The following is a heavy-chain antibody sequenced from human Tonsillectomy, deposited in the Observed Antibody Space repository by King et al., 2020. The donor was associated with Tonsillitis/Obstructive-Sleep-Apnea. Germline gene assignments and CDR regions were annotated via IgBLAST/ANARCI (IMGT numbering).Heavy chain of an antibody. Sequence: VQLVESGAEVKKPGASVKVSCKASGYTFTSYYMRWVRQAPGQGLEWMGIINPSGGSTSYAQKFQGRVTMTRDTSTSTVYMELSSLRSEDTAVYYCARDITIFGVVVYGMDVWGQGTTVTVSS. J-gene: IGHJ6*02. D-gene: IGHD3-3*01. V-gene: IGHV1-46*01. CDR2: INPSGGST. CDR1: GYTFTSYY. CDR3: ARDITIFGVVVYGMDV.